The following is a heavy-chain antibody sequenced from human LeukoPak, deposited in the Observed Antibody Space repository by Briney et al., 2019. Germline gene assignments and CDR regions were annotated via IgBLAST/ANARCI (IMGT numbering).Heavy chain of an antibody. CDR2: ITSSGDTI. V-gene: IGHV3-11*01. D-gene: IGHD7-27*01. CDR3: ARGGGNWGEGYFDY. Sequence: PGGSLRLSCAASGLTFSDYYMSWIRQVPGKGLEWVSYITSSGDTIYYADSVKGRFTIPRDIPENSVYLQMNSLRAEERAVYCGARGGGNWGEGYFDYWGQGTLVTVSS. J-gene: IGHJ4*02. CDR1: GLTFSDYY.